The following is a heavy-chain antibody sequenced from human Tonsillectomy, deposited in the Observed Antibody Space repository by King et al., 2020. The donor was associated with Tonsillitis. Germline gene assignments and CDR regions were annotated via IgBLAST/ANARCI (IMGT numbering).Heavy chain of an antibody. D-gene: IGHD6-19*01. CDR2: ISYDGSNK. Sequence: VQLVESGGGVVQPGRSLRLSCAASGFTFSSYGMHWVRQAPGKXLEWVAVISYDGSNKYYADSVKGRFTISRDNSKRTLYLQMNIXRAEDTAVYYCVKDSNPVAGSYFDYWGQGTLVTVSS. CDR3: VKDSNPVAGSYFDY. J-gene: IGHJ4*02. CDR1: GFTFSSYG. V-gene: IGHV3-30*18.